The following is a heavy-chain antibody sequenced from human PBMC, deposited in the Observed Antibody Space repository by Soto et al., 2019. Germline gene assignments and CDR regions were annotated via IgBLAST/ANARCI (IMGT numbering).Heavy chain of an antibody. Sequence: QVQLQQWGAGLLKPSETLSLTCAVYGGSFSGYYWSWIRQPPGKGLEWIGEINHSGSTNYNRSLKSRVTISVDTSKNQFSLKLSSVTAADTAVYYCARGGLIAFDIWGQGTMVTVSS. V-gene: IGHV4-34*01. CDR3: ARGGLIAFDI. J-gene: IGHJ3*02. CDR2: INHSGST. CDR1: GGSFSGYY. D-gene: IGHD3-16*01.